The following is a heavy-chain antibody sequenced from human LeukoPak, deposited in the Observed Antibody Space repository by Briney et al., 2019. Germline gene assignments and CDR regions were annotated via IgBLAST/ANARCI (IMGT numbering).Heavy chain of an antibody. CDR1: GFTFNSYG. V-gene: IGHV3-30*02. Sequence: PGGSLRLSCAASGFTFNSYGMHWVRQAPGEGLERVAFIRYDGSNKYYADSVKGRLTISRDNSKNTLSLQMNSLRAEDTAVYYCARLMGSYLDYWGQGTLVTVSS. J-gene: IGHJ4*02. D-gene: IGHD3-10*01. CDR2: IRYDGSNK. CDR3: ARLMGSYLDY.